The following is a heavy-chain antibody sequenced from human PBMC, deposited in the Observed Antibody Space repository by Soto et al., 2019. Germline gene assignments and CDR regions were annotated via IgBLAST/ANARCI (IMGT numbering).Heavy chain of an antibody. CDR1: GFTFSSYA. Sequence: EVQLLESGGGLVQPGGSLRLSCAASGFTFSSYAMSWVRQAPGKGLEWVSAIRGSGGSTYYADSVKGRFTISRDNSKDTPYLQMHSLRAEDTAVYYCAKSREITIILVVRDGMGVSGQGTTVTVSS. J-gene: IGHJ6*02. V-gene: IGHV3-23*01. CDR3: AKSREITIILVVRDGMGV. CDR2: IRGSGGST. D-gene: IGHD3-22*01.